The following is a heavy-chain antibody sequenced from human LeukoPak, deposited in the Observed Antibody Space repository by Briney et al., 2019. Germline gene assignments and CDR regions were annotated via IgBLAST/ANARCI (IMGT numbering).Heavy chain of an antibody. Sequence: GGSLRLSCATSGFTFSNFWMTWVRQAPGEGLEWVANMKEDGSDEYYVDSVKGRFTIFRDNAKSSLYLQMSSLRVDDTAVYYCARQVAGVNDYWGRGTLVTVSS. V-gene: IGHV3-7*01. CDR2: MKEDGSDE. J-gene: IGHJ4*02. CDR1: GFTFSNFW. CDR3: ARQVAGVNDY. D-gene: IGHD6-19*01.